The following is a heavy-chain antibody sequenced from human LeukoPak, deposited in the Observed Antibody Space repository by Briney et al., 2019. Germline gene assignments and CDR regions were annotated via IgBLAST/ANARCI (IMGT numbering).Heavy chain of an antibody. V-gene: IGHV1-69*05. CDR2: IIPIFGTA. Sequence: SVKVSCKASGGTFSSYAISWVRQAPGQGLEWMGGIIPIFGTANYAQKFQGRATITTDESTSTAYMELSSLRSEDTAVYYCASRERSEWELRELYYFDYWGQGTLVTVSS. D-gene: IGHD1-26*01. J-gene: IGHJ4*02. CDR3: ASRERSEWELRELYYFDY. CDR1: GGTFSSYA.